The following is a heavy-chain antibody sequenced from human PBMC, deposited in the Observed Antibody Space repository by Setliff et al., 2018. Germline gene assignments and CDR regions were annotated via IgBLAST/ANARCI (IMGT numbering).Heavy chain of an antibody. D-gene: IGHD1-1*01. Sequence: PSETLSLTCAVSSYSISSGYFWGWLRQPPGKGLEWIGSISHTGSADYNPSLESRVTIPLDTSKNQFSLKLGSVTAADTAVYYCARTGTYRYFDLWGQGTLVTVSS. CDR1: SYSISSGYF. CDR3: ARTGTYRYFDL. V-gene: IGHV4-38-2*01. J-gene: IGHJ4*02. CDR2: ISHTGSA.